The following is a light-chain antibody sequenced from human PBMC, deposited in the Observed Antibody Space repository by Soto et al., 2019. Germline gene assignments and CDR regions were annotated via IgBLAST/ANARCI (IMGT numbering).Light chain of an antibody. V-gene: IGLV2-11*01. CDR1: TCYVGGYQY. CDR3: CSYAGSPYV. Sequence: QSVLNHPPSWSGLPGQSRTISSTGNTCYVGGYQYVSWYQQHPGKAPKLMIYDVSERPSGVPDRFSGSKSGNTASLTISGLHAEDEADYYCCSYAGSPYVFGTGTKVTVL. J-gene: IGLJ1*01. CDR2: DVS.